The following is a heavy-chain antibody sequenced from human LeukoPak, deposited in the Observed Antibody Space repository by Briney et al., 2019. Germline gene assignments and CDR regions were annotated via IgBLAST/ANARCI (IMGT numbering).Heavy chain of an antibody. CDR2: MNPNSGNT. V-gene: IGHV1-8*01. Sequence: ASVKVSCKASGYTLTSYDINWVRQATGQGLEWMGWMNPNSGNTGYAQKFQGRVTMTRNTSISTAYMELSSLRSEDTAVYYCARPADPYDFWSGYSLEYWGLGTLVTVSS. CDR1: GYTLTSYD. CDR3: ARPADPYDFWSGYSLEY. D-gene: IGHD3-3*01. J-gene: IGHJ4*02.